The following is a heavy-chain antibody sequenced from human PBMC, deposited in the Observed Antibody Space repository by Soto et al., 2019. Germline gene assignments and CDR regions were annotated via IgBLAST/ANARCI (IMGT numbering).Heavy chain of an antibody. CDR1: GYTFTSYG. D-gene: IGHD6-13*01. J-gene: IGHJ4*02. CDR2: ISGYNNNK. V-gene: IGHV1-18*01. Sequence: QIQLVQSGTEVREPGASVKVSCQASGYTFTSYGIIWVRQAPGQGLELMGWISGYNNNKNYAQKYQARVTMTTHTSTRTAYIELRSLRSDDTAVDYCARVGAIAPAEGDYWGKGTLVTVSS. CDR3: ARVGAIAPAEGDY.